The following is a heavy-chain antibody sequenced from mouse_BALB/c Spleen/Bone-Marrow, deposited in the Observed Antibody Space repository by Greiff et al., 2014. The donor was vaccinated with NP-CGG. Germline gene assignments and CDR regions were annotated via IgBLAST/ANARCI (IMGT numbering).Heavy chain of an antibody. V-gene: IGHV5-17*02. Sequence: EVHLVESGGGLVQPGGSWKLSCAASGFTFSSFGMHWVRQAPEKGLEWVAYISNRSSTINYADTVKGRFTISRDNPKNTLFLQMTSLRSEDTAMYYCARKGDMITHYYAMDYWGQGTSVTVSS. J-gene: IGHJ4*01. D-gene: IGHD2-4*01. CDR1: GFTFSSFG. CDR2: ISNRSSTI. CDR3: ARKGDMITHYYAMDY.